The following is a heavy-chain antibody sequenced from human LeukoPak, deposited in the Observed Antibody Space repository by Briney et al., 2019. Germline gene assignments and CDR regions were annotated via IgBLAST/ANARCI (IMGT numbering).Heavy chain of an antibody. V-gene: IGHV4-34*01. CDR2: INHSGST. CDR3: ARRIVGAPRRWFDP. D-gene: IGHD1-26*01. Sequence: SETLSLTCAVYGGSFSGYYWSWIRQPPGKGLEWIGEINHSGSTNYNPSLKSRVTISVDTSKNQFSLKLSSVTAADTAVYYCARRIVGAPRRWFDPWGQGTLVTVSS. CDR1: GGSFSGYY. J-gene: IGHJ5*02.